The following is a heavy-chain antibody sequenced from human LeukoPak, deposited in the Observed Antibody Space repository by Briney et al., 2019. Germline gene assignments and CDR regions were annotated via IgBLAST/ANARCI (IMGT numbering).Heavy chain of an antibody. Sequence: SETLSLTCTVSGGSISSGDYYWSWIRQPPGKGLEWIGYIYYSGSTNYNPSLKSRVTISVDTSKNQFSLKLSSVTAADTAVYYCASGGYCSSTSCYLTAFDIWGQGTVVTVSS. CDR3: ASGGYCSSTSCYLTAFDI. V-gene: IGHV4-61*08. J-gene: IGHJ3*02. CDR2: IYYSGST. CDR1: GGSISSGDYY. D-gene: IGHD2-2*01.